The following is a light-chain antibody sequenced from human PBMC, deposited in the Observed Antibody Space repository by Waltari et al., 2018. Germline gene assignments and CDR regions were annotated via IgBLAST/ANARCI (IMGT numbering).Light chain of an antibody. Sequence: SYELTQPSSVSVSPGQTARLTCPGDVLAKKYARWFQQKPGQAPVLVIYKDSERPSGIPERFSGSSSGTTVTLTISGAQVEDEADYYCYSAADTGVFGTGTKVTVL. V-gene: IGLV3-27*01. CDR2: KDS. CDR1: VLAKKY. J-gene: IGLJ1*01. CDR3: YSAADTGV.